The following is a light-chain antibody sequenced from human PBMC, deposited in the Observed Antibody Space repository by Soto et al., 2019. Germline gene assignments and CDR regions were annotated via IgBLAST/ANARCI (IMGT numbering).Light chain of an antibody. Sequence: QSALTQPASVSGSPGQSIAISCTGTSSDVGGYDYVSWYQQHPDKAPKLMIYEVTKRPSGVSNRFSGSKSGNTASLTISGLQPEDEADYYCMSHTSCSTRVFGSVTKLTVL. CDR3: MSHTSCSTRV. J-gene: IGLJ1*01. CDR2: EVT. CDR1: SSDVGGYDY. V-gene: IGLV2-14*01.